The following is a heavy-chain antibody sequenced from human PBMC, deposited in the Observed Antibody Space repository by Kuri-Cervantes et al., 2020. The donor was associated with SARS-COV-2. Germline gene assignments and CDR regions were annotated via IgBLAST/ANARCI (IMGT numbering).Heavy chain of an antibody. D-gene: IGHD6-19*01. CDR1: GFTFSSYA. Sequence: GESLKISCAASGFTFSSYAMHWVRQAPGKGLEWVAVISYDGSNKYYADSVKGRFTISRDNSKNTLYLQMNSLRAEDMAVYYCANDRAAVAVELAPFDYWGQGTLVTVSS. CDR2: ISYDGSNK. V-gene: IGHV3-30-3*02. CDR3: ANDRAAVAVELAPFDY. J-gene: IGHJ4*02.